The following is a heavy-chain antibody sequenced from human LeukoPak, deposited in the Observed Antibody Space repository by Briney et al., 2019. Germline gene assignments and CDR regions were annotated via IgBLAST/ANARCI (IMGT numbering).Heavy chain of an antibody. CDR3: ARGRSKYGDYSPLYYFDY. V-gene: IGHV4-38-2*02. CDR1: GYSISSGYY. D-gene: IGHD4-17*01. J-gene: IGHJ4*02. CDR2: IYHSGST. Sequence: SETLSLTCTVSGYSISSGYYWGWIRQPPGKGLEWIGSIYHSGSTYYNPSLKSRVTISVDTSKNQFSLKLSSVTAADTAVYYCARGRSKYGDYSPLYYFDYWGQGTLVTVSS.